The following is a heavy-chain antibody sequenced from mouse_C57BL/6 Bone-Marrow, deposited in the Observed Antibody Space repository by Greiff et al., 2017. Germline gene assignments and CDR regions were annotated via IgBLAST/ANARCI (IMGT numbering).Heavy chain of an antibody. CDR3: AREITTAHWYFDV. Sequence: VQLQQSGAELVKPGASVKLSCTASGFNIKDYYMPWVKQRTEQGLAWIGRIDPEDGETKYAPKFQGKATITADTSSNTAYLQLSSLTSEDTAVYYCAREITTAHWYFDVWGTGTTVTVSS. CDR1: GFNIKDYY. D-gene: IGHD1-2*01. J-gene: IGHJ1*03. CDR2: IDPEDGET. V-gene: IGHV14-2*01.